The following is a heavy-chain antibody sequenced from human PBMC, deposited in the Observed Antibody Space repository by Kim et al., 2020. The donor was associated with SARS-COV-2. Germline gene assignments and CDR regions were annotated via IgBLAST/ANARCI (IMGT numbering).Heavy chain of an antibody. CDR3: ARGFGYNWNYVVRGWRFDP. CDR2: INHSGST. D-gene: IGHD1-7*01. CDR1: GGSFSGYY. J-gene: IGHJ5*02. V-gene: IGHV4-34*01. Sequence: SETLSLTCAVYGGSFSGYYWSWIRQPPGKGLEWIGEINHSGSTNYNPSLKSRVTISVDTSKNQFSLKLSSVTAADTAVYYCARGFGYNWNYVVRGWRFDP.